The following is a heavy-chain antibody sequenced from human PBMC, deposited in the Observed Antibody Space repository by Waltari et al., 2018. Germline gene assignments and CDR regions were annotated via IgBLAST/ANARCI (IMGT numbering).Heavy chain of an antibody. J-gene: IGHJ4*02. D-gene: IGHD4-17*01. V-gene: IGHV1-69*05. CDR1: GGTFSSYA. Sequence: QVQLVQSGAEVKKPGSSVKVSCKASGGTFSSYAISWVRQAPGQGLEWMGGIIPIFGTANYEQKFQGRGTITTDESTSTAYMERSSLRSEDTAVYYCARAHDYGDLTLPLWYWGQGTLVTVSS. CDR2: IIPIFGTA. CDR3: ARAHDYGDLTLPLWY.